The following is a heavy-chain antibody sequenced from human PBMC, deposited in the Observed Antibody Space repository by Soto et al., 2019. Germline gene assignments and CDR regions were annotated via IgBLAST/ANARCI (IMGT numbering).Heavy chain of an antibody. V-gene: IGHV3-30*18. CDR1: GFTFSSYG. J-gene: IGHJ6*02. CDR2: ISYDGSNK. CDR3: AKPYVDRAYYYYGMDV. Sequence: QVQLVESGGGVVQPGRSLRLSCAASGFTFSSYGMHWVRQAPGKGLEWVAVISYDGSNKYYADSVKGRFTISRDNSKNTLDLQMNSLRAEDTAVYYCAKPYVDRAYYYYGMDVWGQGTTVTVSS. D-gene: IGHD3-16*01.